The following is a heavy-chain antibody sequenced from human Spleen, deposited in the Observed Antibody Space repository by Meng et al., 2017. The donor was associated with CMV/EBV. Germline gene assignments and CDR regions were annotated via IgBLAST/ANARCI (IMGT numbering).Heavy chain of an antibody. CDR2: IYYSGST. V-gene: IGHV4-30-4*08. CDR3: ARDKTFDY. J-gene: IGHJ4*02. Sequence: LSLTCAVYGGSFNGSYWSSIRQPPGKGLEWIAYIYYSGSTYYNPSLKSLVTISVDTSKNQFSLKLSSVTAADTAVYYCARDKTFDYWGQGTLVTVSS. CDR1: GGSFNGSY.